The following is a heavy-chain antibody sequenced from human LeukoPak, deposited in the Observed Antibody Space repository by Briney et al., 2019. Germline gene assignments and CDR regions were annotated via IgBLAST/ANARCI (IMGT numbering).Heavy chain of an antibody. D-gene: IGHD1-20*01. V-gene: IGHV4-59*12. J-gene: IGHJ5*02. CDR2: IYYSGST. Sequence: SETLSLTCTVSGGSISSYYWSWIRQPPGKGLEWIGYIYYSGSTNYNPSLKSRVTISVDTSKNQFSLKLSSVTAADTAVYYCARASNWNGSWFDPWGQGTLVTVSS. CDR3: ARASNWNGSWFDP. CDR1: GGSISSYY.